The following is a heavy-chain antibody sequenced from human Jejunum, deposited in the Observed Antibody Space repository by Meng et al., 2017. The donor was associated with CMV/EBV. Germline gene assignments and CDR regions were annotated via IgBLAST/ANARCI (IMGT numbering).Heavy chain of an antibody. V-gene: IGHV3-7*01. J-gene: IGHJ4*03. CDR1: GFTFSTYW. D-gene: IGHD2-8*01. Sequence: CAVSGFTFSTYWMTWVRQAPGKGLEWVVSMSHDGSEEYYLDSVRGRFTVSRDNAQDSVYLQMNSLRVEDTAIYYCARDRGPNTLDYWGQGTTVTVSS. CDR3: ARDRGPNTLDY. CDR2: MSHDGSEE.